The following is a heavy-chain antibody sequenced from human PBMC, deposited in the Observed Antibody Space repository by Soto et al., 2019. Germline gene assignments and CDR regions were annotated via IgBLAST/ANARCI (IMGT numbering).Heavy chain of an antibody. CDR2: IKTKIEGGTT. V-gene: IGHV3-15*07. CDR3: TADIPNISANYGMDV. D-gene: IGHD6-25*01. J-gene: IGHJ6*02. CDR1: GFIFSNTW. Sequence: GGSLRLSCAASGFIFSNTWINWVRQAPGKGLEWVGRIKTKIEGGTTNYAAPVKGRFTVSGDYSKNTVYLHMNSLRTEDTAVYYCTADIPNISANYGMDVWGQGTTVTVS.